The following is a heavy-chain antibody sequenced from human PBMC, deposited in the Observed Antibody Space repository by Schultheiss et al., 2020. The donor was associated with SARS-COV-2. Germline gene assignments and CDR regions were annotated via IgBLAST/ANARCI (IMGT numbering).Heavy chain of an antibody. V-gene: IGHV5-51*01. CDR2: IYPDDSDT. CDR1: GYSFASRW. CDR3: AGHEDDYDWFDP. Sequence: GESLKISCQGSGYSFASRWIGWVPQMPGKGLELMGFIYPDDSDTRYSPSFKGQVTISADTSLNTVYLQWSSLKASDTAMYYCAGHEDDYDWFDPWGQGTLVTVSP. J-gene: IGHJ5*02. D-gene: IGHD5-12*01.